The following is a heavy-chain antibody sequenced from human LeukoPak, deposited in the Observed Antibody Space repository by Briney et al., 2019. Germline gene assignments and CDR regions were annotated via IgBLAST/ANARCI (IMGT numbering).Heavy chain of an antibody. J-gene: IGHJ4*02. V-gene: IGHV1-2*02. Sequence: ASVKVSCKASGYTFTGYYMHWVRQAPGQGLEWMGWINPNSGGTNYAQKFQGRVTMTRDTSISTAYMELSRLRSDDTAVYYCARAYCYGSGSYYSDYWGQGTLVTVSS. CDR1: GYTFTGYY. D-gene: IGHD3-10*01. CDR3: ARAYCYGSGSYYSDY. CDR2: INPNSGGT.